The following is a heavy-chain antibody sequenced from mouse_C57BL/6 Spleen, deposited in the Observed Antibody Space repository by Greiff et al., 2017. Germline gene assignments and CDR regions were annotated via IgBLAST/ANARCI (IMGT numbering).Heavy chain of an antibody. CDR3: ARSTMVTTSYAMDY. V-gene: IGHV2-2*01. CDR1: GFSLTSYG. J-gene: IGHJ4*01. D-gene: IGHD2-2*01. CDR2: IWSGGST. Sequence: VKLVESGPGLVQPSQSLSITCTVSGFSLTSYGVHWVRQSPGKGLEWLGVIWSGGSTDYTAAFISRLSISKDNSKSQVFFKMNSLQADDTAIYYCARSTMVTTSYAMDYWGQGTSVTVSS.